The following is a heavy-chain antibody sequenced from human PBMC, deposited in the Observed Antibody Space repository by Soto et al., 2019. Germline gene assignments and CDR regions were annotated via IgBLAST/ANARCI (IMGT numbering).Heavy chain of an antibody. CDR1: GDSIISDNYY. Sequence: QLHLQESGPGLVNPSETLSLTCSFSGDSIISDNYYWGWLRQPPGKGLEWIGSIYYRGNTYYNPSLQHRVSIALYKSKSQFSLKRNTVTAADSAVYLCARLEGLATIASVFDFWCQGALVTDSS. CDR2: IYYRGNT. J-gene: IGHJ4*02. V-gene: IGHV4-39*01. D-gene: IGHD3-9*01. CDR3: ARLEGLATIASVFDF.